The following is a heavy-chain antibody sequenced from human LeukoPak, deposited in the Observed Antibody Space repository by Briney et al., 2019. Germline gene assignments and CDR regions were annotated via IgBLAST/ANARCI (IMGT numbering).Heavy chain of an antibody. J-gene: IGHJ4*02. CDR1: GFTFSSYA. CDR2: ISGSGGST. Sequence: PGGSLRLSCAASGFTFSSYAMSWVRQAPGKGLEWVSAISGSGGSTYYADSVKGRFTISRDDSKNTVYLQMNSLRAEDTAVYYCARENWGAFDCWGQGTLVTVSS. V-gene: IGHV3-23*01. D-gene: IGHD7-27*01. CDR3: ARENWGAFDC.